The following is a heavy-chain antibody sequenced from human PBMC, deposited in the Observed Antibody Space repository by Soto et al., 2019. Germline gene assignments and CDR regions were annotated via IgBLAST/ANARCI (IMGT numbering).Heavy chain of an antibody. V-gene: IGHV4-4*07. J-gene: IGHJ4*02. CDR2: IYTSGTT. D-gene: IGHD3-10*01. Sequence: SETLSLTCTVCGGSISSYYWNWIRQPAGKGLEWIGRIYTSGTTNYNPSLKSRVTMSVDTSKNQFSLKLSSVTAADTAVYYCATNDYYNSGRYGYWGQGTLVTVSS. CDR3: ATNDYYNSGRYGY. CDR1: GGSISSYY.